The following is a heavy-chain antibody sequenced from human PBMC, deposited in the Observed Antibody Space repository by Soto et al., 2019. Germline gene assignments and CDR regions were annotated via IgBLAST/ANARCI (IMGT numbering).Heavy chain of an antibody. V-gene: IGHV4-39*01. D-gene: IGHD3-9*01. CDR3: ARHLDFGFDGRNWFDP. Sequence: PSETLSLTCTVSGGSISSSSYYWGWIRQPPGKGLEWIGSIYYSGSTYYNPSLKSRVTISVDTSKNQFSLKLSSVTAADTAVYYCARHLDFGFDGRNWFDPWGQGTLVTVSS. CDR2: IYYSGST. CDR1: GGSISSSSYY. J-gene: IGHJ5*02.